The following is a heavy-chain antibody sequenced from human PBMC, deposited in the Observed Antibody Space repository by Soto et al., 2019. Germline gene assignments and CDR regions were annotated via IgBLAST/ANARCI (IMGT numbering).Heavy chain of an antibody. CDR1: GFTFSSYE. J-gene: IGHJ3*02. Sequence: GGSLRLSCAASGFTFSSYEMNWVRQAPGKGLEWVSYISSSGSTIYYADSVKGRFTISRDNAKNSLYLQMNSLRAEDTAVYYCARDGHCSGGSCYYDAFDIWGQGTMVTVSS. V-gene: IGHV3-48*03. CDR3: ARDGHCSGGSCYYDAFDI. D-gene: IGHD2-15*01. CDR2: ISSSGSTI.